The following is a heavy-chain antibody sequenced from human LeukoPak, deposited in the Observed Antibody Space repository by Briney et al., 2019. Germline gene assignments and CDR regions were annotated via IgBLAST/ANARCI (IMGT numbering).Heavy chain of an antibody. CDR2: IYTSGST. CDR1: GGSISSYY. D-gene: IGHD2-2*01. J-gene: IGHJ5*02. Sequence: PSETLSLTCTVSGGSISSYYWSWIRQPPGKGLEWIGYIYTSGSTNYSPSLKSRVTISVDTSKNQFSLKLSSVTAADTAVYYCARLDPYCSSTSCWFDPWGQGTLVTVSS. CDR3: ARLDPYCSSTSCWFDP. V-gene: IGHV4-4*09.